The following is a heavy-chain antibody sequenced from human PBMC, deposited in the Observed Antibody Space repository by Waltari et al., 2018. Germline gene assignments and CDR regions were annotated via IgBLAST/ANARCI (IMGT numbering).Heavy chain of an antibody. CDR2: IYHSGST. D-gene: IGHD2-15*01. J-gene: IGHJ3*02. CDR3: ARTLPRAYCSGGSCYSWAFDI. CDR1: GYSISSGYY. Sequence: QVQLQESGPGLVKPSETLSLTCAISGYSISSGYYCGWIRQPPGTGPAWIGSIYHSGSTYYNPSLKSRVTISVDTSKNQFSLKLSSVTAADTAVYYCARTLPRAYCSGGSCYSWAFDIWGQGTMVTVSS. V-gene: IGHV4-38-2*01.